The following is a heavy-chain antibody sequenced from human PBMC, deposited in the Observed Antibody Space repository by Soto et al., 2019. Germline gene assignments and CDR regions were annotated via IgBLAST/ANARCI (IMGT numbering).Heavy chain of an antibody. CDR1: GYTFTSYY. V-gene: IGHV1-46*01. D-gene: IGHD2-2*02. CDR2: INPSGGST. CDR3: ARDQGDCSSTSCYIVRGFDP. J-gene: IGHJ5*02. Sequence: ASVKVSCKASGYTFTSYYMHWVRQAPGQGLEWMGIINPSGGSTSYAQKFQGRVTMTRDTSTSTVYMELSSLRSEDTAVYYCARDQGDCSSTSCYIVRGFDPWGQGTLVTVSS.